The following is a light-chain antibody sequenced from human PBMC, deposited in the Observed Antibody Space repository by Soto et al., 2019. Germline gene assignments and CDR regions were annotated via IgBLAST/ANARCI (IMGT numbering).Light chain of an antibody. Sequence: DIQMTQSPSTLSASVGDRVTITCRATQSISNSLAWYQQKPGKAPNLLIYKASSLETGVPSRFSGSGSGTEFTLTINSLQPDDSATYYCQQYASFWTFGQGTKVEIK. CDR2: KAS. J-gene: IGKJ1*01. V-gene: IGKV1-5*03. CDR3: QQYASFWT. CDR1: QSISNS.